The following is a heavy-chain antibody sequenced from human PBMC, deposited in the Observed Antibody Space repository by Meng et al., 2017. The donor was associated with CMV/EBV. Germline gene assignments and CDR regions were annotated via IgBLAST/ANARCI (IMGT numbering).Heavy chain of an antibody. CDR1: GFTSSIYW. Sequence: LSLWEPVGCLVWPGGALTLSCPASGFTSSIYWIGWAAQAPGKGLEWVDNIKKDGSEKYYVGSVKGRFSISRDNADNSLYLQMNNLRAEDTAVYYCRLGHYSQDWGQGTLVTVSS. V-gene: IGHV3-7*02. CDR3: RLGHYSQD. D-gene: IGHD4-17*01. CDR2: IKKDGSEK. J-gene: IGHJ4*02.